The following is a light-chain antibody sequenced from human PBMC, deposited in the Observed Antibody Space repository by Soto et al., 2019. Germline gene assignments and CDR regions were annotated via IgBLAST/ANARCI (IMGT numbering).Light chain of an antibody. CDR2: RAS. V-gene: IGKV3D-15*01. J-gene: IGKJ1*01. CDR1: QYIITR. CDR3: QQYNNWCT. Sequence: IVLTQSSATLYSFPGDRVTLSCRASQYIITRLAWYQHRPGQAPRLLSYRASIRSAGIPASFSASGTETDFPLASSRLQSEYFTVYYCQQYNNWCTFGHGTKVDIK.